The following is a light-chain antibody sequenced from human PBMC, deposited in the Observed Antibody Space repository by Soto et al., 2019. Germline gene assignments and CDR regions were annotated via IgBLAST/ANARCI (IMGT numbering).Light chain of an antibody. Sequence: QSVLTQPPSASGTPGQRVTISCSGSSSNIGSNTVNWYQQLPGTAPKLLIYSNNKRTSGVPDRFSGSKSGTSASLAISGLQSEDEADYYCAAWDDSLNGAVFGGGTQLTVL. CDR2: SNN. V-gene: IGLV1-44*01. CDR1: SSNIGSNT. J-gene: IGLJ7*01. CDR3: AAWDDSLNGAV.